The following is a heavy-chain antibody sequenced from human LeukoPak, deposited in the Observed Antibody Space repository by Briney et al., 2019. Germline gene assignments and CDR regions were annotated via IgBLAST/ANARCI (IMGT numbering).Heavy chain of an antibody. V-gene: IGHV3-43*02. J-gene: IGHJ5*02. D-gene: IGHD2-2*01. CDR3: AKGPNPYCCSTSCYAP. CDR1: GFTFSDYA. CDR2: ISGDGGST. Sequence: GGSLSLSCAVSGFTFSDYAMDWVRQAPGKGLEWVSLISGDGGSTYYADSVKGRFTISRDNSKNSLYLHMNSLRTEDTALYYCAKGPNPYCCSTSCYAPLGRGRLLTVSS.